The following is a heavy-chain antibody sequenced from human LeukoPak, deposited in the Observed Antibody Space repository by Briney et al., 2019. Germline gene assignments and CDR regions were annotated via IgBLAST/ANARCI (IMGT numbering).Heavy chain of an antibody. D-gene: IGHD3-3*01. CDR3: ATSRPIGTYYDFWSGYFDY. V-gene: IGHV1-69*05. CDR1: GGTFSSYA. J-gene: IGHJ4*02. Sequence: GASVKVSCKASGGTFSSYAISWVRQAPGQGLEWMGGIIPIFGTANYAQKFQGRVTITTDESTSTAYMELSSLRSEDTAVYYCATSRPIGTYYDFWSGYFDYWGQGTLVTVSS. CDR2: IIPIFGTA.